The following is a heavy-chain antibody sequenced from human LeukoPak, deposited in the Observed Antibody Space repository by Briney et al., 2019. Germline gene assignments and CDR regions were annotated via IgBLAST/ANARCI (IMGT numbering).Heavy chain of an antibody. CDR3: ARLLDYDFWSGYYQAYYYYGMDV. D-gene: IGHD3-3*01. CDR1: GYTFTSYG. J-gene: IGHJ6*02. CDR2: ISAYNGNT. V-gene: IGHV1-18*01. Sequence: GASVKASCKASGYTFTSYGISWVRQAPGQGLEWMGWISAYNGNTNYAQKLQGRVTMTTDTSTSTAYMELRSLRSDDTAVYYCARLLDYDFWSGYYQAYYYYGMDVWGQGTTVTVSS.